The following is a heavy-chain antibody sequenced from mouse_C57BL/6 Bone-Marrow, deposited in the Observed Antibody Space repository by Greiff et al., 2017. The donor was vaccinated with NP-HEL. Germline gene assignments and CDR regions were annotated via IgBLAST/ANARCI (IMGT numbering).Heavy chain of an antibody. D-gene: IGHD1-1*01. J-gene: IGHJ2*01. V-gene: IGHV5-17*01. Sequence: EVKLMESGGGLVKPGGSLKLSCAASGFTFSDYGMHWVRQAPEKGLEWVAYISSGSSTIYYADTVKGRFTISRDNAKNTLFLQMTSLRSEDTAMYYCARSYNGSSKDFDYWGQGTTLTVSS. CDR2: ISSGSSTI. CDR1: GFTFSDYG. CDR3: ARSYNGSSKDFDY.